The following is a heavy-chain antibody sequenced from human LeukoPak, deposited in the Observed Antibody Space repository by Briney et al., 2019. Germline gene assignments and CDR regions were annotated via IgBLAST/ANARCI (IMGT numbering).Heavy chain of an antibody. V-gene: IGHV3-23*01. CDR3: AKVGGCTGEKRLCAPNFDY. CDR1: GFTFSSYA. J-gene: IGHJ4*02. CDR2: ISGSGGST. D-gene: IGHD1-26*01. Sequence: GGSLRLSCAASGFTFSSYAMSWVRQAPGKGLEWVSAISGSGGSTYYADSVKGRFTISRDNSKNTLYLQMNSLRAEDTAVYYYAKVGGCTGEKRLCAPNFDYWGQGTLVTVSS.